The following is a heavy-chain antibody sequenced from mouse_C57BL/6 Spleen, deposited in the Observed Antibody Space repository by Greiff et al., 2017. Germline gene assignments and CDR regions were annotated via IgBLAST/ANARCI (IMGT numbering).Heavy chain of an antibody. CDR3: ARSYYDYDGLWYFDV. CDR1: GFTFSDYG. CDR2: ISSGSSTI. D-gene: IGHD2-4*01. Sequence: EVQVVESGGGLVKPGGSLKLSCAASGFTFSDYGMHWVRQAPEKGLEWVAYISSGSSTIYYADTVKGRFTISRDNAKNTLFLHMTSLRSDDTARYYCARSYYDYDGLWYFDVWGTGTTVTVSS. V-gene: IGHV5-17*01. J-gene: IGHJ1*03.